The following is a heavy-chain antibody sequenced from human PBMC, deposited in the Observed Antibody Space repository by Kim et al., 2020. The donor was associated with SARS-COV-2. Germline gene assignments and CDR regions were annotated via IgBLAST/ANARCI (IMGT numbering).Heavy chain of an antibody. Sequence: SETLSLICTVSGGSFSSYHWSWIRQSAGKGLEWIGRIHASGRTNYNPSLKSRLTMSVDTSKHQMSLKLSSATAADTAMYYCARQVPGADRRFDYWGQGILVTVSS. D-gene: IGHD6-19*01. CDR1: GGSFSSYH. CDR2: IHASGRT. CDR3: ARQVPGADRRFDY. J-gene: IGHJ4*02. V-gene: IGHV4-4*07.